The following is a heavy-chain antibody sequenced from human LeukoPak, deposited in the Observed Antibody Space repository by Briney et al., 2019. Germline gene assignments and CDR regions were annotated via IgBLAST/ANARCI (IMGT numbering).Heavy chain of an antibody. CDR2: IYYSGST. Sequence: GSLRLSCAASGFTFSSYTMTWVRQPPGKGLEWIGNIYYSGSTYYNPSLKSRVPISLDTSKNQFSLKLSSVTAADTAVYYCASFPTNPYRTWSDPGGRGTLATVSS. CDR1: GFTFSSYT. CDR3: ASFPTNPYRTWSDP. V-gene: IGHV4-39*01. D-gene: IGHD4-11*01. J-gene: IGHJ5*02.